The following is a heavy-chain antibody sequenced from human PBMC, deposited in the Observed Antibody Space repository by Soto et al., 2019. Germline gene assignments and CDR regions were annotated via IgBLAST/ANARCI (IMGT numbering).Heavy chain of an antibody. CDR1: VFTSSG. J-gene: IGHJ3*01. CDR3: AREGLLGLFDAYAL. D-gene: IGHD3-3*01. CDR2: ISTHNGNT. Sequence: ASVKVSCKASVFTSSGISWLRHAPVQRLEWMGWISTHNGNTIYAQKFQGRVIMTMDTSTTTVYMELRSLRPDDTPVYLCAREGLLGLFDAYALWGQGTMVTVSS. V-gene: IGHV1-18*04.